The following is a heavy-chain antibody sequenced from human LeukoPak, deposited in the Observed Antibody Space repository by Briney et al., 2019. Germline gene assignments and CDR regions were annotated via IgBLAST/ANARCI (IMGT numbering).Heavy chain of an antibody. CDR1: GGSISSSSYY. CDR3: ARGGGYSSGLPIDY. J-gene: IGHJ4*02. CDR2: IYYSGST. Sequence: SETLSLTCTVSGGSISSSSYYWGWIRQPPGKGLEWIGSIYYSGSTYYNPSLKSRVTISVDTSKNQFSLKLSSVPAADTAVYYCARGGGYSSGLPIDYWGQGTLVTVSS. D-gene: IGHD6-19*01. V-gene: IGHV4-39*07.